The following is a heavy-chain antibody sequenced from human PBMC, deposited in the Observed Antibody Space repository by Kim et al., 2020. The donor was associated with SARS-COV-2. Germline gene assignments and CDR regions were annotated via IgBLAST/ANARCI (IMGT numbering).Heavy chain of an antibody. J-gene: IGHJ5*02. CDR3: ARDGDGYPS. D-gene: IGHD2-21*01. Sequence: NEEYYVDSVKGRFIICRDNAMNSLYLQMSSLRVEDTAVYYCARDGDGYPSWGQGTLVTVSS. V-gene: IGHV3-7*01. CDR2: NEE.